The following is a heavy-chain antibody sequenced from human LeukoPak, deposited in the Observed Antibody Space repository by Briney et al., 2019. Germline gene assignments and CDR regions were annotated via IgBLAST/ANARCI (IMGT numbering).Heavy chain of an antibody. J-gene: IGHJ6*03. CDR1: GGSFSGYY. CDR3: ARGVNYYGSGSYYPPYYMDV. CDR2: INRSGST. D-gene: IGHD3-10*01. V-gene: IGHV4-34*01. Sequence: SETLSLTCAVYGGSFSGYYWSWIRQPPGKGLEWIGEINRSGSTNYNPSLKSRVTISVDTSKNQFSLKLSSVTAADTAVYYCARGVNYYGSGSYYPPYYMDVWGKGTTVTISS.